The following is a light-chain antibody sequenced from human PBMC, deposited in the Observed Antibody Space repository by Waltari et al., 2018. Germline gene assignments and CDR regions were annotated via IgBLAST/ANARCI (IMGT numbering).Light chain of an antibody. Sequence: QLVLTQSPSASASPGSSVKPTCTLSSGHSTYAIAWYPQQPEKGPRFFLKLNDDGSHIRGDGIPDRFSGSSSGAERYLTISSLQSEDEADYYCQAWDTAFNWVFGGGTKLTVL. V-gene: IGLV4-69*01. CDR2: LNDDGSH. CDR1: SGHSTYA. CDR3: QAWDTAFNWV. J-gene: IGLJ3*02.